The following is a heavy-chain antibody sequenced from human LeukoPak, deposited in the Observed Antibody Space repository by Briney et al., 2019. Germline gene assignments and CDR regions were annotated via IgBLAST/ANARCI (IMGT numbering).Heavy chain of an antibody. Sequence: GGSLRLSCAASGFTFSSYVVTWVRQAPGMGLEWVSTISSSGGSTYYADSVKGRFTFSRDNAKNSLYLQMNSLRAEDTAVYYCARVPDSSGYYLYYYYYMDVWGKGTTVTVSS. D-gene: IGHD3-22*01. V-gene: IGHV3-23*01. CDR1: GFTFSSYV. J-gene: IGHJ6*03. CDR2: ISSSGGST. CDR3: ARVPDSSGYYLYYYYYMDV.